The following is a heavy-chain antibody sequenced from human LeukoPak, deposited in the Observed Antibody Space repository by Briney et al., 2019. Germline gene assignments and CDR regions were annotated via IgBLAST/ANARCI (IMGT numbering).Heavy chain of an antibody. D-gene: IGHD3-10*02. J-gene: IGHJ4*02. V-gene: IGHV3-74*03. Sequence: PGGSLRLSCAASGFTFSISWMHWVRQAPGKGLVWVSRIKSDGSGATYGDSVKGRVTISRDNAKNTLYLQMNSLRAEDTAVYYCSRDRYYVLAYWGQGILVSVSS. CDR2: IKSDGSGA. CDR1: GFTFSISW. CDR3: SRDRYYVLAY.